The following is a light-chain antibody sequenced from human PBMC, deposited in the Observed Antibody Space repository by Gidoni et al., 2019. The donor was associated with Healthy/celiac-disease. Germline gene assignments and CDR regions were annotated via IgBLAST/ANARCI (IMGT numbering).Light chain of an antibody. Sequence: DTQMTQSPSTLSASVGDSVTFTCRDSQSISSWLAWYQQKPGKATKLLIYKASSLESGVPSRFSGSESGTEFTLTISSLQPDDFATYYCQQYNSYPWTFGQGTKVEIK. CDR1: QSISSW. J-gene: IGKJ1*01. V-gene: IGKV1-5*03. CDR2: KAS. CDR3: QQYNSYPWT.